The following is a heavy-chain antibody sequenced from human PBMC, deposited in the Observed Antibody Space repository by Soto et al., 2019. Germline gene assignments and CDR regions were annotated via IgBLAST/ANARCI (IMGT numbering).Heavy chain of an antibody. CDR3: ARGLGYCSGGSCYSDWFDP. V-gene: IGHV3-48*01. J-gene: IGHJ5*02. CDR1: GFTFSSYS. Sequence: GGSLRLSCAASGFTFSSYSMNWVRQAPGKGLEWVSYISSSSSTIYYADSVKGRFTISRDNAKNSLYLQMNSLRAEDTAVYYCARGLGYCSGGSCYSDWFDPWGQGTLVTVSS. D-gene: IGHD2-15*01. CDR2: ISSSSSTI.